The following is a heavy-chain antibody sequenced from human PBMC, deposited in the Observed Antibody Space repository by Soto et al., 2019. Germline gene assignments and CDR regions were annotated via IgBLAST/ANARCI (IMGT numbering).Heavy chain of an antibody. D-gene: IGHD1-1*01. V-gene: IGHV4-59*01. CDR3: ARESGDSPNWFDP. J-gene: IGHJ5*02. CDR1: GGSISSYY. Sequence: PSETLSLTCTVSGGSISSYYWSWIRQPPGKGLEWIGYIYYSGSTNYNPSLKSRVTISVDTSKNQFSLKLSSVTAADTAVYYCARESGDSPNWFDPWGQGTLVTVSS. CDR2: IYYSGST.